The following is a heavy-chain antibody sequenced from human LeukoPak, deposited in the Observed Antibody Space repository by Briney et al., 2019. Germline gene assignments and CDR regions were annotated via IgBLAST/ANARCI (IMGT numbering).Heavy chain of an antibody. CDR3: ARGGSGNWNAPFDY. Sequence: ASVTVSCKASGYTFTGYYMHWVRQAPGQGLEWMGWINPNSGGTNYAQKFQGRVTMTRDTSISTAYMELSRLRSDDTAVYYCARGGSGNWNAPFDYWGQGTLVTVSS. CDR1: GYTFTGYY. D-gene: IGHD1-1*01. CDR2: INPNSGGT. V-gene: IGHV1-2*02. J-gene: IGHJ4*02.